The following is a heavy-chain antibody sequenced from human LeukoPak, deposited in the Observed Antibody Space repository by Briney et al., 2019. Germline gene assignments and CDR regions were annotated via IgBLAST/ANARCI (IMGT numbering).Heavy chain of an antibody. V-gene: IGHV4-34*01. CDR3: ARQRSYYCSGGSCYPYYFDY. CDR1: GGSFSGYY. CDR2: INHSGST. D-gene: IGHD2-15*01. J-gene: IGHJ4*02. Sequence: SETLSLTCAVYGGSFSGYYWSWIRQPPGKGLEWIGEINHSGSTNYSPSPKSRVTISVHTSKNQFSLKLSSVTATDTAVYYCARQRSYYCSGGSCYPYYFDYWGQGTLVTVSS.